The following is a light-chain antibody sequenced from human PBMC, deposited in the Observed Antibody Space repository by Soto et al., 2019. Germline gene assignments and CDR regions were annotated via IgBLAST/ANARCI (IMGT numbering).Light chain of an antibody. CDR2: AAS. CDR3: QQLNSYPRA. CDR1: QGIGSY. V-gene: IGKV1-9*01. J-gene: IGKJ4*01. Sequence: DIQLTQSPAFLSASVGDRVTITCRASQGIGSYLAWYQQKPGKAPKLLIYAASTLQSGVPSRFSGSGSGTEFPLTISSLQPEDFATYYCQQLNSYPRAFGGGTKVDIK.